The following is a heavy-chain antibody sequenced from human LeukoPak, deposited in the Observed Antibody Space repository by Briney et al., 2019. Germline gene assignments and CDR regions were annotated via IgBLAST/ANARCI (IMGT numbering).Heavy chain of an antibody. J-gene: IGHJ4*02. CDR1: GLTFSDYY. Sequence: GGSLRLSCAVSGLTFSDYYMNWIRQAPGKGLEWVSHISGTGNTVYYAASVKGRFTISRDNTNNSLYLQMNGLRVEGTAIYYCARDPVYGGNSDYWGQGTLVTVSS. D-gene: IGHD4-23*01. CDR3: ARDPVYGGNSDY. V-gene: IGHV3-11*04. CDR2: ISGTGNTV.